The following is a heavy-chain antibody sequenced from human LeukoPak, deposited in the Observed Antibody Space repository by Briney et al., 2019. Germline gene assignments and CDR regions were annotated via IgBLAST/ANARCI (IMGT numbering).Heavy chain of an antibody. CDR2: ISGSGRDT. J-gene: IGHJ4*02. V-gene: IGHV3-23*01. CDR1: GFTFSSYA. D-gene: IGHD6-13*01. CDR3: AKTAQYSSSWIDC. Sequence: GGSLRLSCAASGFTFSSYAMSWVRQAPGKGLEWVSGISGSGRDTYYADSVKGRFTISRDNSENTLYLQMNSLRAEDTAVYYCAKTAQYSSSWIDCWGQGTLVTVS.